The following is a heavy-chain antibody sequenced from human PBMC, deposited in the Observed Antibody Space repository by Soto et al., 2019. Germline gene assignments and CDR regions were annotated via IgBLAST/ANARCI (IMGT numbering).Heavy chain of an antibody. Sequence: QVQLVQSGAEVKKPGSSVKVSCKASGGSFTTYAFSWVRQAPGQGLEWMGGIIPGFGTAEYAQTFVSSFSISADESTTTVYMELSRLTSEDTAVYYCARSEGEMATAKYYYYAVDVWGQGTTVTVSS. CDR2: IIPGFGTA. J-gene: IGHJ6*02. D-gene: IGHD1-26*01. V-gene: IGHV1-69*01. CDR3: ARSEGEMATAKYYYYAVDV. CDR1: GGSFTTYA.